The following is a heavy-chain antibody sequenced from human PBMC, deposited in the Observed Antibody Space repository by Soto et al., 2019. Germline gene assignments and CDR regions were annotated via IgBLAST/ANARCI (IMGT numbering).Heavy chain of an antibody. CDR1: GGTFSSYA. J-gene: IGHJ4*02. CDR2: IIPIFGTA. D-gene: IGHD2-21*02. CDR3: ARPSAYCGGDCYPFDY. Sequence: QVQLVQSGAEVKKPGSSVKVSCKASGGTFSSYAISWVRQAPGQGLEWMGGIIPIFGTANYAQKFQGRVTITADESKSTAYMELSSLRSEDTAVYYCARPSAYCGGDCYPFDYWGQGTLVTVSS. V-gene: IGHV1-69*12.